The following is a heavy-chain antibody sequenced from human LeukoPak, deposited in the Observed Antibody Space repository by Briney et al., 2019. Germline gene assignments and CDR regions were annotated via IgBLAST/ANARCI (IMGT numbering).Heavy chain of an antibody. J-gene: IGHJ5*02. CDR1: GGSISSSSYY. D-gene: IGHD3-10*01. Sequence: SETLSLTCTVSGGSISSSSYYWGWIRQPPGKGLEWIGSIYYSGSTYYNPSLKSRVTISVDTSKNQFSLKLSSVTAADTAVYYCARHGPITMVRGVIITGKYNWFDPWGQGTLVTVSS. V-gene: IGHV4-39*01. CDR3: ARHGPITMVRGVIITGKYNWFDP. CDR2: IYYSGST.